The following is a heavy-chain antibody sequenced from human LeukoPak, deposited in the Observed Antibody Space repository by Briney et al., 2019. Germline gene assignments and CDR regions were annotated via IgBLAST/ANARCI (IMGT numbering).Heavy chain of an antibody. V-gene: IGHV4-59*01. CDR1: GGSISSYY. Sequence: SETLSLTCTVSGGSISSYYWSWIRQPPGKGLEWIGYIYYSGSNNYNPSPKSRVTISVDTSKNQFSLKLSSVTAADTAVYYCARGSGNEGNDYWGQGTLVTVSS. D-gene: IGHD3-10*01. J-gene: IGHJ4*02. CDR2: IYYSGSN. CDR3: ARGSGNEGNDY.